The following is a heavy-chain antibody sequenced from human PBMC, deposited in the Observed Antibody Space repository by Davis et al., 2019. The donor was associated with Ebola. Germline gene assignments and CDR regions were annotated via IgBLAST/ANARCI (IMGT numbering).Heavy chain of an antibody. J-gene: IGHJ6*02. CDR3: AKGGYSYGYRSGMDV. CDR2: IKSKTAGGTT. D-gene: IGHD5-18*01. V-gene: IGHV3-15*07. CDR1: GFTFSNAW. Sequence: PGGSLRLSCAASGFTFSNAWMNWVRQAPGEGLEWVGRIKSKTAGGTTDYAAPVKGRFTISRDDSKKTLYLQMNSLKTEDTAVYYCAKGGYSYGYRSGMDVWGQGTTVTVSS.